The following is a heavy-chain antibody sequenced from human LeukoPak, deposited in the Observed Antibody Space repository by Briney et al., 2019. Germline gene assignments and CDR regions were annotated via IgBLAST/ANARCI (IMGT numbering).Heavy chain of an antibody. V-gene: IGHV3-30*02. CDR2: IRYDGSKK. D-gene: IGHD2-2*01. CDR3: AKDMRPIVVVPAAMRPDY. J-gene: IGHJ4*02. Sequence: PGGSLRLSCAASGFTFSSYGMHWVRQAPGKGLEGVAFIRYDGSKKYYADSVKGRFTISRDNSKNTLYLQMNSLRAEDTAVYYCAKDMRPIVVVPAAMRPDYWGQGTLVTVSS. CDR1: GFTFSSYG.